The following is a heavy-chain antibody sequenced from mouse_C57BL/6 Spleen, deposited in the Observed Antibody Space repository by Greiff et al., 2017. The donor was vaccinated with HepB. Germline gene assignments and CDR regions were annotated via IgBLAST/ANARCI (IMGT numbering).Heavy chain of an antibody. V-gene: IGHV5-4*03. Sequence: EVKVVESGGGLVKPGGSLKLSCAASGFTFSSYAMSWVRQTPEKRLEWVATISDGGSYTYYPDNVKGRFTISRDNAKNNLYLQMSQLKSEDTAMYYCARGGGRYFDYWGQGTTLTVSS. CDR2: ISDGGSYT. CDR3: ARGGGRYFDY. J-gene: IGHJ2*01. CDR1: GFTFSSYA.